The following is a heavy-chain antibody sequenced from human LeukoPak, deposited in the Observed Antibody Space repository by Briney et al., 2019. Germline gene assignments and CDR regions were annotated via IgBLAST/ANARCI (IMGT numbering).Heavy chain of an antibody. Sequence: SETLSLTCSVSGGSIKSGSYYWGWIRQPPGKGLELIGIIYYSGRTDYNPSLKSRVTISVATSRNQFSLNLKSVTAADAAVYYCASPSTETPIYNFAYWGHGALVTVSS. V-gene: IGHV4-39*01. CDR3: ASPSTETPIYNFAY. CDR1: GGSIKSGSYY. D-gene: IGHD4-17*01. J-gene: IGHJ4*01. CDR2: IYYSGRT.